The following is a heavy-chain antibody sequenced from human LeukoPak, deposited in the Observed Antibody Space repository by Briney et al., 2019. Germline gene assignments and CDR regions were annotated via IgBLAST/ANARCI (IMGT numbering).Heavy chain of an antibody. J-gene: IGHJ4*02. V-gene: IGHV3-30*02. Sequence: GGSLRLSCVGSTFTFSDYGMHWVRQAPGKGLEWVAFIRNDGGKTYYADSVKGRFTISRDNSENTLYLQMNSLRAEDTAVYYCARETPRRGETRDGYRWGQGTLVTVSS. CDR1: TFTFSDYG. D-gene: IGHD5-24*01. CDR3: ARETPRRGETRDGYR. CDR2: IRNDGGKT.